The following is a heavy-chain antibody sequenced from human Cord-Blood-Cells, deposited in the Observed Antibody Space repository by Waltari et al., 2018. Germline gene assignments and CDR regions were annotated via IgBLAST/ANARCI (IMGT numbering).Heavy chain of an antibody. CDR3: ARHLDRAAAGIDY. D-gene: IGHD6-13*01. V-gene: IGHV4-39*01. CDR2: IYYSGST. J-gene: IGHJ4*02. Sequence: LQLQESGPGLVKPSETLSLTCTVSGGSISSSSYYWGWFRQPPGKGLEWIGSIYYSGSTYYNPSLKSRVTISVDTSKNQFSLKLSSVTAADTAVYYCARHLDRAAAGIDYWGQGTLVTVSS. CDR1: GGSISSSSYY.